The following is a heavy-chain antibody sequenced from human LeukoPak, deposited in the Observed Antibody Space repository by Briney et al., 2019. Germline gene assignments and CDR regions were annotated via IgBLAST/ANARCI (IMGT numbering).Heavy chain of an antibody. V-gene: IGHV1-46*01. CDR1: GYTFTSYY. CDR3: ARVGQGYCSSTSCYGPPYFDY. Sequence: ASVKVSCKASGYTFTSYYMHWVRQAPGQGLEWMGIINPSGGSTSYAQKFQGRVTMTRDTSTSTVYMGLSSLRSEDTAVYYCARVGQGYCSSTSCYGPPYFDYWGQGTLVTVSS. D-gene: IGHD2-2*01. J-gene: IGHJ4*02. CDR2: INPSGGST.